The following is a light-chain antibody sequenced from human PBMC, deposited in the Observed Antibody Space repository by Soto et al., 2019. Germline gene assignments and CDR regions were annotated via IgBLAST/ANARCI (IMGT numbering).Light chain of an antibody. CDR3: HQSYSTPA. Sequence: DIQMTQSPSSLSASVGDRVTITCRASQSISSYLNWYQQKPGKAPKLLIYAASSLQSGVPSRFSGSGSGTDFTLTISSLQPVDYATSYGHQSYSTPAFGQGTKV. J-gene: IGKJ1*01. CDR2: AAS. CDR1: QSISSY. V-gene: IGKV1-39*01.